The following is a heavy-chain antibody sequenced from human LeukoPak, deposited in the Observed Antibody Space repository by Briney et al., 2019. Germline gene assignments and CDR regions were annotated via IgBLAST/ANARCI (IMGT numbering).Heavy chain of an antibody. J-gene: IGHJ6*02. V-gene: IGHV1-46*01. D-gene: IGHD6-13*01. CDR3: VRGLEAAAGDV. Sequence: ASVKVSCKASGYTFSTYYMHWVRQAPGQGLEWMGIINPGGDSTSYAQKFQGRVTMTRDASTSTLYMELSSLRSEDTAVYYCVRGLEAAAGDVWGQGTTVTVSS. CDR1: GYTFSTYY. CDR2: INPGGDST.